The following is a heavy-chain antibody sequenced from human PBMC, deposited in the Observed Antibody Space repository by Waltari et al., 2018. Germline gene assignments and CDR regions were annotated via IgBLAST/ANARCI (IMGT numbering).Heavy chain of an antibody. CDR2: INISGST. V-gene: IGHV4-34*01. CDR3: ARAYYDSSGLFDY. CDR1: GGSFSGYS. Sequence: QVQLQQWGAGLLTPSETLSLTCAVYGGSFSGYSWSWIRPPPGKGLEWIGEINISGSTNYNPSLKSRVTISVDTSKNQFSLKLSSVTAADTAVYYCARAYYDSSGLFDYWGQGTLVTVSS. J-gene: IGHJ4*02. D-gene: IGHD3-22*01.